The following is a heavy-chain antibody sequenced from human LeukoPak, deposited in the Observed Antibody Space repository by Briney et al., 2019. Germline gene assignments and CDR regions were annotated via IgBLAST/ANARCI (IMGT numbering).Heavy chain of an antibody. D-gene: IGHD4-23*01. J-gene: IGHJ4*02. CDR1: GFTFSSYA. CDR2: ISGSGGST. CDR3: ARDPTNLRPYGGNSPYYFDY. V-gene: IGHV3-23*01. Sequence: PGGSLRLSCAASGFTFSSYAMSWVRQAPGKGLEWVSAISGSGGSTYYADSVKGRFTISRDNSKNTLYLQMNSLRAEDTAVYYCARDPTNLRPYGGNSPYYFDYWGQGTLVTVSS.